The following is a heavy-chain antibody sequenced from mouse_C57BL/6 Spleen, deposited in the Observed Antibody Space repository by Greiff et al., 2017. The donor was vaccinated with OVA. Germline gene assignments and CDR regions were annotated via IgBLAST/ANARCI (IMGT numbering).Heavy chain of an antibody. D-gene: IGHD4-1*01. CDR3: ARPWDEGERYFDV. J-gene: IGHJ1*03. Sequence: EVKLVESGGGLVKPGGSLKLSCAASGFTFSDYGMHWVRQAPEKGLEWVAYISSGSSTIYYADTVKGRFTISRDNAKNTLFLQMTSLRSEDTAMYYCARPWDEGERYFDVWGTGTTVTVSS. V-gene: IGHV5-17*01. CDR2: ISSGSSTI. CDR1: GFTFSDYG.